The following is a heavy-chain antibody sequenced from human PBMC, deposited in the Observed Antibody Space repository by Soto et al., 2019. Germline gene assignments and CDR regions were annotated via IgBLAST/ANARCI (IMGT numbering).Heavy chain of an antibody. J-gene: IGHJ4*02. CDR3: AKDDRFTDGYNHPDY. V-gene: IGHV3-30*18. D-gene: IGHD5-12*01. Sequence: PGGSLRLSCAASGFTFSSYGMHWVRQAPGKGLEWVAVISYDGSNKYYADSVKGRFTISRDNSKNTLYLQMNSLRAEDTAVYYCAKDDRFTDGYNHPDYWGQGTLVTVSS. CDR1: GFTFSSYG. CDR2: ISYDGSNK.